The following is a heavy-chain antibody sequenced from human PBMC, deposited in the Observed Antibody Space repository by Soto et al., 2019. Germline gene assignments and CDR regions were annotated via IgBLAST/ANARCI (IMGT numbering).Heavy chain of an antibody. CDR2: ISAYNGNT. V-gene: IGHV1-18*04. CDR3: ARVKNYDFWSGYSPYGMDV. J-gene: IGHJ6*02. D-gene: IGHD3-3*01. CDR1: GYTFTSYG. Sequence: GASVKVSGKASGYTFTSYGISWVRQAPGQGLEWMGWISAYNGNTNYAQELQGRVTMTTDTSTSTAYMELRSLRSDDTAVYYCARVKNYDFWSGYSPYGMDVWGQGTTVTVSS.